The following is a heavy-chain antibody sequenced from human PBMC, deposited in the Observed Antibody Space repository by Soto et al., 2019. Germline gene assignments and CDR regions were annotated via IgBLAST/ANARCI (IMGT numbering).Heavy chain of an antibody. D-gene: IGHD2-2*01. CDR2: INAGNGHT. CDR3: ARDLDGHCSSTSCYRGFDY. Sequence: ASVKVSCKASGYTFTSYAMHWVRQAPGQRLEWMGWINAGNGHTKYSQKFQGRVTITRDTSASTAYMELSSPRSEDTAVYYCARDLDGHCSSTSCYRGFDYWGQGTLVTVSS. CDR1: GYTFTSYA. V-gene: IGHV1-3*01. J-gene: IGHJ4*02.